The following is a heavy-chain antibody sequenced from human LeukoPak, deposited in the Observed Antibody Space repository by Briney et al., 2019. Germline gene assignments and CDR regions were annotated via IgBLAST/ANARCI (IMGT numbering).Heavy chain of an antibody. CDR2: INAGNGNT. J-gene: IGHJ6*03. V-gene: IGHV1-3*03. D-gene: IGHD1-26*01. CDR1: GYTFTSYA. Sequence: ASVKVSCKASGYTFTSYAMHWVRQAPGQRLEWMGWINAGNGNTKYSQEFQGRVTITRDTSASTAYMELSSLRSEDMAVYYCARGRRGVGATKGWYYYYYMDVWDKGITVTVSS. CDR3: ARGRRGVGATKGWYYYYYMDV.